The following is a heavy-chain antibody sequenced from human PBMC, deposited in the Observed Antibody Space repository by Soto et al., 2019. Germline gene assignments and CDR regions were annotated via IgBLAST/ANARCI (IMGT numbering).Heavy chain of an antibody. CDR1: GFTFSSYG. CDR3: ARDLEANAYFDY. CDR2: IWYDGSNK. D-gene: IGHD2-8*01. Sequence: QVQLVESGGGVVQPGRSLRLSCAASGFTFSSYGMHWVRQAPGKGLEWVAVIWYDGSNKYYADSVKGRFTISRDNSKNTLYLQMNSLRAEDTAVYYCARDLEANAYFDYWGQGTLVTVSS. V-gene: IGHV3-33*01. J-gene: IGHJ4*02.